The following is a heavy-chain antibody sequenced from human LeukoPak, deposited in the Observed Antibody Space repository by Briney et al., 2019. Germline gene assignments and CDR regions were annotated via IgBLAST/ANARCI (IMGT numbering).Heavy chain of an antibody. CDR3: ARRGSSSWCNWFDP. CDR2: IYYSGNT. J-gene: IGHJ5*02. CDR1: GASISSSTYY. V-gene: IGHV4-39*01. D-gene: IGHD6-13*01. Sequence: SETLSLTCTVSGASISSSTYYWGWIRQPPGKGLEWIGTIYYSGNTYYNPSLKSRVTISVDTSKNQFSLKLSSVTAADTAVYYCARRGSSSWCNWFDPWGQGTLVTVSS.